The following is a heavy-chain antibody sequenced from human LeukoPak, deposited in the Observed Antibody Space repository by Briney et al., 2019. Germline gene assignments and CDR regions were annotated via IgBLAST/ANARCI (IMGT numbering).Heavy chain of an antibody. CDR2: IWYDGSNK. CDR3: ARDSRYCSSTSCHYYFDY. CDR1: GFTFSSYG. Sequence: GRSLRLSFAASGFTFSSYGMHWIRQSPGKGLEWVAVIWYDGSNKYYADSVKGRFTISRDNSKNTLYLQMNSLRAEDTAVYYCARDSRYCSSTSCHYYFDYWGQGTLVTVSS. V-gene: IGHV3-33*01. J-gene: IGHJ4*02. D-gene: IGHD2-2*01.